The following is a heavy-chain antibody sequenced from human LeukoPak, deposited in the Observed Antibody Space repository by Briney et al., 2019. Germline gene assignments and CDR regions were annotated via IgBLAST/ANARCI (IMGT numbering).Heavy chain of an antibody. D-gene: IGHD4-23*01. CDR2: ISTTGGST. CDR1: GFSFNNYA. V-gene: IGHV3-23*01. Sequence: PGGSLRLSCVASGFSFNNYAMSWVRQAPGKGLEWVSAISTTGGSTYYADSVKGRFTVSRDNSKNTLSLQMDSPRVEDTALYYCAKDWTTVVTPKGYYFDSWGQGTLVTVSS. CDR3: AKDWTTVVTPKGYYFDS. J-gene: IGHJ4*02.